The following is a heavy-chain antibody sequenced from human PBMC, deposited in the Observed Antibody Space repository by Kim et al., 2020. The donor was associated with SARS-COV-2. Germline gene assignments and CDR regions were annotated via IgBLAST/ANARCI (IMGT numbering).Heavy chain of an antibody. V-gene: IGHV1-69*13. CDR1: GGTFSSYA. CDR3: ARVPTNGDYDGSY. CDR2: IIPIFGTA. J-gene: IGHJ4*02. D-gene: IGHD4-17*01. Sequence: SVKVSCKASGGTFSSYAISWVRQAPGQGLEWMGGIIPIFGTANYAQKFQGRVTITADESTSTAYMELSSLRSEDTAVYYCARVPTNGDYDGSYWGQGTLVTVSS.